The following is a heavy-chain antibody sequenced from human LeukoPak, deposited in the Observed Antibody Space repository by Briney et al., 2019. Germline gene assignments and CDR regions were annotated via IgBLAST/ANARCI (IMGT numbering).Heavy chain of an antibody. J-gene: IGHJ3*02. CDR3: ASPELRYFDWLDAFDI. Sequence: GASVKVSCKASGGTFSSYAISWVRQAPGQGLEWMGRIIPILGIANYAQKFQGRVTITADKSTSTAYMELSSLRSEDTAVYSCASPELRYFDWLDAFDIWGQGTMVTVSS. CDR2: IIPILGIA. V-gene: IGHV1-69*04. D-gene: IGHD3-9*01. CDR1: GGTFSSYA.